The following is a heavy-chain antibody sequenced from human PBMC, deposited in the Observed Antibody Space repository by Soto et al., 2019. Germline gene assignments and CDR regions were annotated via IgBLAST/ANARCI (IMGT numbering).Heavy chain of an antibody. CDR2: ITDSSDTV. J-gene: IGHJ4*02. CDR3: ARDFGHGYYLDY. CDR1: GFTFSDYY. Sequence: KTGGSLRLSCAASGFTFSDYYMSWIRQAPGKGLEWVSYITDSSDTVHYADSVRGRFTISRDNAESSLYLQMNSLRDEDTAVYFCARDFGHGYYLDYWGRGTLVTVSS. D-gene: IGHD3-3*01. V-gene: IGHV3-11*04.